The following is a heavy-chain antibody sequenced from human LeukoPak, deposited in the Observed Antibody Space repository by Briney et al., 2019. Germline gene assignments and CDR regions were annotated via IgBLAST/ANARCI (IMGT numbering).Heavy chain of an antibody. Sequence: GGSLRLSCAASGFTFSSYAMSWVRQAPGKGLEWVSAISGSGGSTYYADSVKGRFTISRDNSKNTLYLQMNSLRAEDTAVYYCAKSSPRAGSGWRKDFDYWGQGTLVTVSS. D-gene: IGHD6-19*01. CDR3: AKSSPRAGSGWRKDFDY. CDR2: ISGSGGST. J-gene: IGHJ4*02. V-gene: IGHV3-23*01. CDR1: GFTFSSYA.